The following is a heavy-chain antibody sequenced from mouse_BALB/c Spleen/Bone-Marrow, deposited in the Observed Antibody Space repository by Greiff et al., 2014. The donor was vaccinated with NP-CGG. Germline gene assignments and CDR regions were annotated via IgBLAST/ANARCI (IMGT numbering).Heavy chain of an antibody. CDR1: GYAFTNPP. Sequence: VQLVESGAELVRPGTSVKVSCKGSGYAFTNPPPPPAPPTPGPGLQWIGGSNSGRGGTKDNGKGKGKATVTADKSSSTGCMQLSGLTSDDAAVYCCARAITDAMDYWGQGTSVTVSS. CDR3: ARAITDAMDY. V-gene: IGHV1-54*01. J-gene: IGHJ4*01. CDR2: SNSGRGGT. D-gene: IGHD2-4*01.